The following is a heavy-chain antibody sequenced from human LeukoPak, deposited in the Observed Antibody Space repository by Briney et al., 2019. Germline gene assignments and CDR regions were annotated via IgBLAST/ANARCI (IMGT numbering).Heavy chain of an antibody. CDR2: ISAYNGNT. Sequence: EATVKLSCKASGYTFTSYGISCVRRAPAQGLEGMGWISAYNGNTNYAQKLQRRVTMTTDTSTSTAYMELRSLRSDDTAVYYCARLLMYSSSPAAFDIWGQGTMVTVSS. CDR1: GYTFTSYG. V-gene: IGHV1-18*04. D-gene: IGHD6-13*01. CDR3: ARLLMYSSSPAAFDI. J-gene: IGHJ3*02.